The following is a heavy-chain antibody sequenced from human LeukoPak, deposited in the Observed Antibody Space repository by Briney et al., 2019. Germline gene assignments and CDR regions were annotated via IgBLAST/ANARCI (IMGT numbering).Heavy chain of an antibody. J-gene: IGHJ4*02. V-gene: IGHV1-2*06. D-gene: IGHD3-3*01. CDR3: ARAGLRFLEWLGDY. CDR2: INPTGGST. CDR1: GYTFTSYY. Sequence: ASVKVSCKASGYTFTSYYMHWMRQAPGQGLEWMGLINPTGGSTGYAQKFQGRVTMTRDTSISTAYMELSRLRSDDTAVYYCARAGLRFLEWLGDYWGQGTLVTVSS.